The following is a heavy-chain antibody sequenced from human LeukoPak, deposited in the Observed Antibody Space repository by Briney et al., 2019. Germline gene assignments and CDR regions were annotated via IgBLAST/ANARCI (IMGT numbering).Heavy chain of an antibody. J-gene: IGHJ4*02. CDR3: AKETEYYYDSSGDFDY. Sequence: GGSLRLSCAASGFTFSSYSMNWVRQAPGKGLEWVSYISSSSSTIYYADSVKGRFTISRDNAKNSLYLQMNSLRAEDTAVYYCAKETEYYYDSSGDFDYWGQGTLVTVSS. D-gene: IGHD3-22*01. CDR2: ISSSSSTI. CDR1: GFTFSSYS. V-gene: IGHV3-48*01.